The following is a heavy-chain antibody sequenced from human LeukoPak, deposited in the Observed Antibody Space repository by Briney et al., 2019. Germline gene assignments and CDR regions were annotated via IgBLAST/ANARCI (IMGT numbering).Heavy chain of an antibody. D-gene: IGHD4-17*01. V-gene: IGHV3-30*18. J-gene: IGHJ6*02. CDR2: TSADGSTK. Sequence: PGGSLRLSCVASGFTFSRYGMHWVRQAPGKGLEWVAVTSADGSTKHYADSFKGRVTISRDNSNPTHYLQMTGLRPEDTGVFYCAKERVSGDYLFYYYGMDLWGQGTTVTVSS. CDR3: AKERVSGDYLFYYYGMDL. CDR1: GFTFSRYG.